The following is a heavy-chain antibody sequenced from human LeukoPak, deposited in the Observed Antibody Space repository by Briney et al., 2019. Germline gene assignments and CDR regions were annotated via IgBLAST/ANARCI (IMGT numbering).Heavy chain of an antibody. CDR1: GFTFSRYE. CDR3: ARGGGSGSYSYYYYMDV. Sequence: GGSLRLSCAASGFTFSRYEMNWVRQAPGKGLEGVSYICSSGSTIYYADSVKGRFTISRDNAKKSLYLQMNSLRAEDTAVYYCARGGGSGSYSYYYYMDVWGKGTTVTISS. CDR2: ICSSGSTI. V-gene: IGHV3-48*03. J-gene: IGHJ6*03. D-gene: IGHD3-10*01.